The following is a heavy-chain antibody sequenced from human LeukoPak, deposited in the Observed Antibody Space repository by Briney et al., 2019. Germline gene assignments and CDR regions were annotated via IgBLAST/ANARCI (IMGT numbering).Heavy chain of an antibody. V-gene: IGHV3-23*01. J-gene: IGHJ4*02. CDR2: ISGGGDNT. CDR3: AKATYQTMIEFDY. CDR1: GFTFSGTA. D-gene: IGHD3-22*01. Sequence: GGSLRLSCAASGFTFSGTAMTWVRQAPGKGLEWVSSISGGGDNTYYAGSVQGRFTISRDNSKNTLYLQMNSLRAEDTAVYYCAKATYQTMIEFDYWGQGTLVTVSS.